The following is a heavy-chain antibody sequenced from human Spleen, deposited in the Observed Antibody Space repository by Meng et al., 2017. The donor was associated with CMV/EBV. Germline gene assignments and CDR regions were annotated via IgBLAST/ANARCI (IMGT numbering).Heavy chain of an antibody. V-gene: IGHV3-15*01. D-gene: IGHD4-23*01. Sequence: GESLKISCAASGFTVSHAWMSWVRQAPGRGLEWVGRIKSKTDGGTTDYAAPVKGRFTISRDDSKNTLYLQMNSLKTEDTAVYYCTTEGGGNWFFDYWGQGTLVTVSS. J-gene: IGHJ4*02. CDR2: IKSKTDGGTT. CDR3: TTEGGGNWFFDY. CDR1: GFTVSHAW.